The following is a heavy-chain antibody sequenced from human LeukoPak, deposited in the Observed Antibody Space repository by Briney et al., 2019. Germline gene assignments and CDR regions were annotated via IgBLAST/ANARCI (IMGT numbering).Heavy chain of an antibody. CDR3: ARHMSVTYDAFDI. CDR2: VYYSGRI. Sequence: PSETLSLTCTVSGGSISSSSYYWGWIRQPPGEGLEWIGYVYYSGRISYNASLKSRVTTSVDTSKNQFFLKLSSVTAADTAVYYCARHMSVTYDAFDIWGQGTMVTVSP. V-gene: IGHV4-61*05. D-gene: IGHD2-21*02. J-gene: IGHJ3*02. CDR1: GGSISSSSYY.